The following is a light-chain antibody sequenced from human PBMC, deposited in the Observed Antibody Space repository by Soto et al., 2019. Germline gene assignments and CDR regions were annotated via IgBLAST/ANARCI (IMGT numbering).Light chain of an antibody. CDR3: SSYTSSNTRYV. Sequence: QSALTQPASVSGSPGQSITISCTGTSSDVGGYNYVSWYQQHPGKAPKLMIYDVSSRPSGVSYRFSGSKSGNTASLTISRLQAEDEADYYCSSYTSSNTRYVFGTGTKLTVL. CDR1: SSDVGGYNY. V-gene: IGLV2-14*01. J-gene: IGLJ1*01. CDR2: DVS.